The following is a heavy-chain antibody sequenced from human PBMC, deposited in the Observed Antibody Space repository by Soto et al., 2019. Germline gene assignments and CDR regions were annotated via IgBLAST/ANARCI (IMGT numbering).Heavy chain of an antibody. CDR2: ISYDGSNT. Sequence: PGGSLRLSCAASGFTFSSYGMHWVRQAPGKGLEWVAVISYDGSNTYYADSVKGRFTISRHNSKNTLYLQMNSLRAEDTAVYYCASSSSKQLVHLRRVYAFDIWGQGTMVTVSS. D-gene: IGHD6-13*01. J-gene: IGHJ3*02. CDR3: ASSSSKQLVHLRRVYAFDI. V-gene: IGHV3-30*03. CDR1: GFTFSSYG.